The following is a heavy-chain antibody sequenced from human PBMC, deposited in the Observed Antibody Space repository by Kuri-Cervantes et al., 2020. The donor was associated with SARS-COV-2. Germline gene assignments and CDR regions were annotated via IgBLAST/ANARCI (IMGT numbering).Heavy chain of an antibody. Sequence: GESLKISCAASGFTFSSYAMSWVRQAPGKGLEWVSAISDSGGSTYYADSVKGRFTISRDNSKNTLYLQMNSLRAEDTAVYYCAKDTDYTHDYWGQGTLVTVSS. J-gene: IGHJ4*02. CDR1: GFTFSSYA. CDR3: AKDTDYTHDY. D-gene: IGHD4-11*01. CDR2: ISDSGGST. V-gene: IGHV3-23*01.